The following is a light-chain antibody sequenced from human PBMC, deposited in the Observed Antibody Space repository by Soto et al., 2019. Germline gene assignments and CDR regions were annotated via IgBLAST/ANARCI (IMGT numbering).Light chain of an antibody. CDR2: EGS. V-gene: IGKV1-5*03. J-gene: IGKJ1*01. CDR3: QQYNTYSRK. Sequence: DIQMTQSPSTLSASIGDRVTITCRASQSISRWLAWYRQKPGEAPKLLIYEGSILERGVPSRFSGSGSGTEFTLTISSLQPDDFATFYCQQYNTYSRKFGQGTRV. CDR1: QSISRW.